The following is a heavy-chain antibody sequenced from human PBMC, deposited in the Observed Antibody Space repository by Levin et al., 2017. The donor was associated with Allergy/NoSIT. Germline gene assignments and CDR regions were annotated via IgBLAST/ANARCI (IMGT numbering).Heavy chain of an antibody. CDR2: IYWDDDK. CDR3: AHRRQGSSGWSRNDYFDY. V-gene: IGHV2-5*02. J-gene: IGHJ4*02. D-gene: IGHD6-19*01. CDR1: GFSLSTSGVG. Sequence: SGPTLVKPTQTLTLTCTFSGFSLSTSGVGVGWIRQPPGKALEWLALIYWDDDKRYSPSLKSRLTITKDTSKNQVVLTMTNMDPVDTATYYCAHRRQGSSGWSRNDYFDYWGQGTLVTVSS.